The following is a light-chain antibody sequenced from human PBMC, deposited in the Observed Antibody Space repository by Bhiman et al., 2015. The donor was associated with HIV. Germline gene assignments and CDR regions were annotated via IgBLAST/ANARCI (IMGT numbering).Light chain of an antibody. CDR2: DVT. CDR1: SSDVGAYNY. CDR3: SSYTTSNTL. J-gene: IGLJ1*01. Sequence: QSALTQPASVSGSPGQSITISCTGTSSDVGAYNYVSWYQQHPGKAPKLMIYDVTHRPSGVSNRFSGSKSGNTASLIISGLQAEDEADYYCSSYTTSNTLFGTGTKVTVL. V-gene: IGLV2-14*03.